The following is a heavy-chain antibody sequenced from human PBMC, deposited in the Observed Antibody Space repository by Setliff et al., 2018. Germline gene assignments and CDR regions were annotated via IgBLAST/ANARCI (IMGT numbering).Heavy chain of an antibody. J-gene: IGHJ6*03. Sequence: LSLTCTVSGASISSGGYYWTWIRQPAGKALEWIGHISPSGSTTYNPSLKSRVTISPDTSKNQFSLKLSSVTAADTAVYYCARHRRGSSWQDYYYYYYMDVWGKGTTVTVSS. D-gene: IGHD6-13*01. CDR1: GASISSGGYY. CDR3: ARHRRGSSWQDYYYYYYMDV. V-gene: IGHV4-61*09. CDR2: ISPSGST.